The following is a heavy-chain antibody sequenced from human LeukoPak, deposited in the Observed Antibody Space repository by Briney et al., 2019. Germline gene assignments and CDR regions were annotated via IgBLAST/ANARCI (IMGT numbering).Heavy chain of an antibody. CDR2: ISYSGST. CDR3: AREGTAGTNLNWFDP. V-gene: IGHV4-59*01. Sequence: SETLSLTCTASGGSISSYYWSWIRQPPGKRLEWIGYISYSGSTNFNPSLKSRVTISVDTSKNQFSLKLSSVTAADTAVYYCAREGTAGTNLNWFDPWGQGTLVTVSS. J-gene: IGHJ5*02. CDR1: GGSISSYY. D-gene: IGHD1-1*01.